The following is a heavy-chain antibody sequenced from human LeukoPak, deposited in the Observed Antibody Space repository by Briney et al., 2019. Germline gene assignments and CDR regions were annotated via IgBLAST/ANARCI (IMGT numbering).Heavy chain of an antibody. J-gene: IGHJ6*04. CDR2: ISSSGSTI. D-gene: IGHD3-10*02. Sequence: RGSLRLSCAASGFTFSSYEMNWVRQAPGKGLEWVSYISSSGSTIYYADSVKGRFTISRDNAKNSLYLQMNSLRAEDTAVYYCAELGITMIGGVWGKGTTATISS. V-gene: IGHV3-48*03. CDR1: GFTFSSYE. CDR3: AELGITMIGGV.